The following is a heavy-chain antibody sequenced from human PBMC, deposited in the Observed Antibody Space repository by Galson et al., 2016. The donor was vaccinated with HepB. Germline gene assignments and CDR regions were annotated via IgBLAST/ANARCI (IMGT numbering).Heavy chain of an antibody. CDR2: INHSGST. V-gene: IGHV4-34*01. CDR3: AGGFNSIGSGSYNAFDI. Sequence: EPLSLTCAAYGGSFSGYYWSWIRQPPGKGLEWIGEINHSGSTSYNPSLKSRVTISIDTSKNHFSLKLSSVTAADTAVYYCAGGFNSIGSGSYNAFDIWGQGTMVTVSS. D-gene: IGHD1-26*01. J-gene: IGHJ3*02. CDR1: GGSFSGYY.